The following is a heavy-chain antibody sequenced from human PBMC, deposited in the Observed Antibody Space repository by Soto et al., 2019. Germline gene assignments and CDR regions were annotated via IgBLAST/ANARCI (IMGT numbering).Heavy chain of an antibody. CDR3: ARESAYGYSKNYGLDG. J-gene: IGHJ6*02. Sequence: SETLSLTCTVSGGSISSSSYYWGWVRQPPGKGLEWIGSIYYSGSTNYNPSLKSRVTISVDTSKNQFSLKLSSVTAADTAVYYCARESAYGYSKNYGLDGWGQGTTVTVSS. V-gene: IGHV4-39*07. CDR2: IYYSGST. CDR1: GGSISSSSYY. D-gene: IGHD6-13*01.